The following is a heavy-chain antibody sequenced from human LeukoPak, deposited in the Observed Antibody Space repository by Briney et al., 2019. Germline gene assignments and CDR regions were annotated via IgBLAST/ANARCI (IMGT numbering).Heavy chain of an antibody. V-gene: IGHV3-23*01. Sequence: GGSLRLSCAASGFTFSSYAMSWVRQAPGKGLEWVSAISGSGGSTYYADSVKGRFTISRDNSKNTLYLQMNSLRAEDTAVYYCAKDPDIVVVPAALILDYWGQGTLVTVSS. CDR2: ISGSGGST. CDR3: AKDPDIVVVPAALILDY. CDR1: GFTFSSYA. D-gene: IGHD2-2*01. J-gene: IGHJ4*02.